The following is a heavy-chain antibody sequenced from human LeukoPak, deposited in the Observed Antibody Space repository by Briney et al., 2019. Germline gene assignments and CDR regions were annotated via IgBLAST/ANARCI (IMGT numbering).Heavy chain of an antibody. CDR2: ISSISRYI. V-gene: IGHV3-21*01. CDR1: GFTFSTYD. Sequence: NPGGSLRLSCAASGFTFSTYDINWVRPAPGKGLGWVSYISSISRYIYQSDSVKGRFTISRDNARNSLYLQMNSLRAEDTAVYYWVRIYSSNGYGSGYFDHWGQGARVTVSS. D-gene: IGHD3-10*01. J-gene: IGHJ4*02. CDR3: VRIYSSNGYGSGYFDH.